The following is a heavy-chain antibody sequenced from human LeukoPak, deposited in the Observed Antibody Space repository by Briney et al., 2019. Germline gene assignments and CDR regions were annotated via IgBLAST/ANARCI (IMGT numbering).Heavy chain of an antibody. V-gene: IGHV1-69-2*01. CDR2: VDPEDGVT. D-gene: IGHD2-21*02. Sequence: ASVKVSCKVSGYSFSDYYIHWVQQAPGKGLEWVGLVDPEDGVTIYAEKFQGRVTMIADTSTDTAYMELSSLKSEATAVYYCAKGNGDCGNWFDPWGQGTPVTVSS. J-gene: IGHJ5*02. CDR1: GYSFSDYY. CDR3: AKGNGDCGNWFDP.